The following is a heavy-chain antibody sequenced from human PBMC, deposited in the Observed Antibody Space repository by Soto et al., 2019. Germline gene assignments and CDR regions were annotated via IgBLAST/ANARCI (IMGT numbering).Heavy chain of an antibody. J-gene: IGHJ5*02. V-gene: IGHV4-4*07. CDR2: IYTSGST. D-gene: IGHD3-22*01. Sequence: PSETLSLTCTVSGGSISSYYWSWIRQPAGKGLEWIGRIYTSGSTNYNPSLKSRVTMSVDTSKNQFSLKLSSVTAADTAVYYCARDLDYYDSSGYYISDPWGQGTLVTVSS. CDR1: GGSISSYY. CDR3: ARDLDYYDSSGYYISDP.